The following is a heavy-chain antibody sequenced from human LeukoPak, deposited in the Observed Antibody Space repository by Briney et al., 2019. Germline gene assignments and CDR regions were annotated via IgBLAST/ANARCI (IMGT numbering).Heavy chain of an antibody. V-gene: IGHV1-46*01. J-gene: IGHJ3*02. CDR2: INPSGGST. CDR1: GYTFTSYY. CDR3: ARGTTIFGVVPDAFDI. Sequence: ASVKVSFKASGYTFTSYYMHWVRQAPGQGLEWMGIINPSGGSTSYAQKFQGRVTMTRDTSTSTVYMELSSLRSEDTAVYYCARGTTIFGVVPDAFDIWGQGTMVTVSS. D-gene: IGHD3-3*01.